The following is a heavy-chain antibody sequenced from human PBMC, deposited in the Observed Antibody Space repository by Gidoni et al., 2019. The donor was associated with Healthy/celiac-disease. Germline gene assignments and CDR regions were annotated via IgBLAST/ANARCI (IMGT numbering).Heavy chain of an antibody. J-gene: IGHJ4*02. V-gene: IGHV4-31*03. CDR3: ARRSGSYLVYYFDY. CDR1: GGSISSGGYY. CDR2: IYYSGST. Sequence: QVQLQESGPGLVKPSQPLSLTCTVSGGSISSGGYYWSWIRQHPGKGLEWIGYIYYSGSTYYNPSLKSRVTISVDTSKNQFSLKLSSVTAADTAVYYCARRSGSYLVYYFDYWGQGTLVTVSS. D-gene: IGHD1-26*01.